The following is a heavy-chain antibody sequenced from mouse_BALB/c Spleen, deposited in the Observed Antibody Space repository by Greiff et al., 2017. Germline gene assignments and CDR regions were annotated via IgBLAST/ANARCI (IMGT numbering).Heavy chain of an antibody. J-gene: IGHJ4*01. CDR3: ASHIYGDYAMDY. V-gene: IGHV14-3*02. Sequence: EVQLQESGAELVKPGASVKLSCTASGFNIKDTYMHWVKQRPEQGLEWIGRIDPANGNTKYDPKFQGKATITADTSSNTAYLQLSSLTSEDTAVYYCASHIYGDYAMDYWGQGTSVTVSS. CDR1: GFNIKDTY. CDR2: IDPANGNT. D-gene: IGHD1-1*02.